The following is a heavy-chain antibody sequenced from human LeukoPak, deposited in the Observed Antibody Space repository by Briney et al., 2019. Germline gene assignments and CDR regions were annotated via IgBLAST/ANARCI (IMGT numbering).Heavy chain of an antibody. J-gene: IGHJ6*02. Sequence: ASVKVSCKASGYTFTSYDINWVRQATGQGLEWMGWINPNSGGTNYAQKFQGRVTMTRDTSISTAYMELSRLRSDDTAVYYCARDPNLRFLEWLPLYGMDVWGQGTTVTVSS. D-gene: IGHD3-3*01. V-gene: IGHV1-2*02. CDR3: ARDPNLRFLEWLPLYGMDV. CDR1: GYTFTSYD. CDR2: INPNSGGT.